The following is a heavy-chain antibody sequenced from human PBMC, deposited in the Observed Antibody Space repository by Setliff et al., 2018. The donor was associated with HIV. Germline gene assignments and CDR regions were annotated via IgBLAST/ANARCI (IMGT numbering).Heavy chain of an antibody. CDR2: IRSKAYGGTT. Sequence: GGSLRLSCTTSGFTFGDYAMSWVRQGPGKGLEWVGFIRSKAYGGTTEYAASVKGSFTISRDDSKSIAYLQMNSLKAEDTAVYYCSRVQWVVAAIEDFYYMDVWGKGTTVTVTS. CDR3: SRVQWVVAAIEDFYYMDV. CDR1: GFTFGDYA. D-gene: IGHD2-15*01. J-gene: IGHJ6*03. V-gene: IGHV3-49*04.